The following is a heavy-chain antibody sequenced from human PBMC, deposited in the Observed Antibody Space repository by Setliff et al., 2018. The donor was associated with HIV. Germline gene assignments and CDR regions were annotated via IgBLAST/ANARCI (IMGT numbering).Heavy chain of an antibody. V-gene: IGHV3-74*01. CDR1: GFTFSSYW. CDR2: INSDGSST. D-gene: IGHD4-17*01. J-gene: IGHJ4*02. Sequence: PGGSLRLSCAASGFTFSSYWMHWVRQAPGKGLVWVSRINSDGSSTSYADSVKGRFTISRDNAKNTLYLQMNSLRAEDTAVYYCARYGDYVKPFDYWGQGTLVTVSS. CDR3: ARYGDYVKPFDY.